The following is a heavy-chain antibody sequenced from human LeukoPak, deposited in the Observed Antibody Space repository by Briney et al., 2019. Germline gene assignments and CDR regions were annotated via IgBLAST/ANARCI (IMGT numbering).Heavy chain of an antibody. CDR1: GGSISSGSYY. CDR3: AREHPRGEVDDFDY. Sequence: SETLSLTCTVSGGSISSGSYYWSWIRQPAGKGLEWIGRIYTSGSTNYNPSLNSRVTISVDTSKNQFSLKLTSVTAADTAVYYCAREHPRGEVDDFDYWGQGTLVTVSS. D-gene: IGHD3-16*01. V-gene: IGHV4-61*02. CDR2: IYTSGST. J-gene: IGHJ4*02.